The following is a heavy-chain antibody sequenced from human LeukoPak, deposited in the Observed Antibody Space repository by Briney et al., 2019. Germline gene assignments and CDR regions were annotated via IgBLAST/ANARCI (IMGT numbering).Heavy chain of an antibody. Sequence: GGSLRLSCAASGFSFSSYYMYWVRQAPEQGLVWVSRIRTDGNTAYADSVKGRFTISRDNAKNTPYLQMNSLRAEDTAVYYCVAYNWNYPDYWGQGTLVTVSS. CDR3: VAYNWNYPDY. CDR2: IRTDGNT. V-gene: IGHV3-74*01. D-gene: IGHD1-20*01. CDR1: GFSFSSYY. J-gene: IGHJ4*02.